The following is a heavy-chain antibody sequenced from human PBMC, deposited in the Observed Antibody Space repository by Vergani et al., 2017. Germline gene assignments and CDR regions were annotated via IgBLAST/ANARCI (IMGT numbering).Heavy chain of an antibody. CDR2: ISSSSSYI. V-gene: IGHV3-21*01. CDR3: ARDKDRLGWLQKPVDY. J-gene: IGHJ4*02. CDR1: GFTFSSYS. Sequence: EVQLVESGGGLVKPGGSLRLSCAASGFTFSSYSMNWVRQAPGKGLEWVSSISSSSSYIYYADSVKGRFTISRDNAKNSLYLQMNSLRAEETAVYYCARDKDRLGWLQKPVDYWGQGTLVTVSS. D-gene: IGHD5-24*01.